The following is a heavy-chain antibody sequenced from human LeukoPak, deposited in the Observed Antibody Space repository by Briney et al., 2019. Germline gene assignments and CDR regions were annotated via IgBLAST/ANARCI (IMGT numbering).Heavy chain of an antibody. CDR3: AKMGLKQWPYNYFDY. V-gene: IGHV3-53*01. D-gene: IGHD6-19*01. CDR2: IYSGGST. Sequence: PGGSLRLSCAASGFTVSSNYMSWVRQAPGKGLGWVSVIYSGGSTYYADSVKGRFTISRDNSKNTLYLQMNSLRAEDTAVYYCAKMGLKQWPYNYFDYWGQGTLVTVSS. J-gene: IGHJ4*02. CDR1: GFTVSSNY.